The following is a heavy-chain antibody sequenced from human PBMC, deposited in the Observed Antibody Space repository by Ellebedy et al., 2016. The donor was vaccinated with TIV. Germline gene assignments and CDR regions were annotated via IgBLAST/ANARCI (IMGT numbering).Heavy chain of an antibody. CDR3: ARDDGIAAAGTFYGMDV. CDR1: GGSISSYY. Sequence: SETLSLXCTVSGGSISSYYWSWIRQPPGKGLEWIGYIYYSGSTNYNPSLKSRVTISVDTSKNQFSLKLRSVTAADTAVYYCARDDGIAAAGTFYGMDVWGQGTTVTVSS. J-gene: IGHJ6*02. CDR2: IYYSGST. V-gene: IGHV4-59*01. D-gene: IGHD6-13*01.